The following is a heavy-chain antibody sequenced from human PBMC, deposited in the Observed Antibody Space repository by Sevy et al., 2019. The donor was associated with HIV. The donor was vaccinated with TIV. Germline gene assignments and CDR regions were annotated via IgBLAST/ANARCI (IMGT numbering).Heavy chain of an antibody. J-gene: IGHJ3*02. V-gene: IGHV3-74*01. D-gene: IGHD5-12*01. CDR1: GFTFGSYW. CDR2: INSAGSGT. Sequence: GGSLRLSCAASGFTFGSYWMHWVRQAPGKGLVWVSRINSAGSGTSYADSVKGRFTISRDNAKNTLYLQMYSLRAEDTAVYYCARGDIVATIGASAFDIWGQGTMVTVSS. CDR3: ARGDIVATIGASAFDI.